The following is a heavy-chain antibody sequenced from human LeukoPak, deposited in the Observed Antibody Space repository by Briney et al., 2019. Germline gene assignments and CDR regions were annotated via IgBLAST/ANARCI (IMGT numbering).Heavy chain of an antibody. Sequence: SVKVSCKASGGTFSSYAISWVRQAPGQGLEWMGGIIPIFGTANYAQKFQGRVTITTDESTSTAYMELSSLRSEDTAVYYCARGSVAGTGRGSFDPWGQGTLVTVSS. J-gene: IGHJ5*02. CDR1: GGTFSSYA. D-gene: IGHD6-13*01. CDR3: ARGSVAGTGRGSFDP. CDR2: IIPIFGTA. V-gene: IGHV1-69*05.